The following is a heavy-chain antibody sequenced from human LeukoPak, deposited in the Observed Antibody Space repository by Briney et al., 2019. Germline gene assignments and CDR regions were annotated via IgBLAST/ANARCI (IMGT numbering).Heavy chain of an antibody. J-gene: IGHJ4*02. Sequence: GGSLRLSCAASGFTFSSYGMHWVRQAPGKGLEWVAVISYDGSNKYYADSVKGRFTISRDNSKNTLCLQMNSLRAEDTAVYYCAKDASAYCSGGSCYLGYYFDYWGQGTLVTVSS. CDR1: GFTFSSYG. CDR2: ISYDGSNK. V-gene: IGHV3-30*18. CDR3: AKDASAYCSGGSCYLGYYFDY. D-gene: IGHD2-15*01.